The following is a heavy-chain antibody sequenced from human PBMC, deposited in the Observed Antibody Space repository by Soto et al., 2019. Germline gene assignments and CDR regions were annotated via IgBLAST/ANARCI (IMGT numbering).Heavy chain of an antibody. CDR2: IIPIVGTT. Sequence: QVQLVQSGAEVKKPGSSVKVSCKASGGTFSSDGISWVRQAPGQGIEWVGGIIPIVGTTKNEQRFQDRVTITADDSPGTGYKALNTLTFEDTPVYYCARDPLRRRGSQYHHHAMDLWGTGTTFTIPS. J-gene: IGHJ6*04. CDR3: ARDPLRRRGSQYHHHAMDL. CDR1: GGTFSSDG. V-gene: IGHV1-69*12.